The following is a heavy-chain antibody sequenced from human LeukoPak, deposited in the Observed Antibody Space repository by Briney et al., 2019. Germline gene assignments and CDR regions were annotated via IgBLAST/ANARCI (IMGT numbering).Heavy chain of an antibody. CDR2: ISGSGGST. Sequence: GGSLRHSCAASGFTFSSHAMSWVRQAPGKGLEWVSAISGSGGSTYYADSVRGRFTISRDNPKNTLYLQMNNLRAEDTAVYYCARDRDSSGYYDHWGQGTLVTVTS. CDR1: GFTFSSHA. V-gene: IGHV3-23*01. D-gene: IGHD3-22*01. J-gene: IGHJ4*02. CDR3: ARDRDSSGYYDH.